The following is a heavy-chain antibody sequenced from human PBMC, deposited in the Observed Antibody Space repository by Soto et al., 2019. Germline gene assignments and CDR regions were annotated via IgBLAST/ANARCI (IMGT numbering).Heavy chain of an antibody. CDR2: ISYGGST. CDR3: AKDEWSSTSFDY. V-gene: IGHV3-30-3*01. Sequence: GGSLRLSCAASGFTFSSYAMHWVRQAPGKGLEWVAVISYGGSTYYADSVKGRFTVSRDNSKNTLYLQMNSLRAEDTAVYYCAKDEWSSTSFDYWGQGTLVTVSS. J-gene: IGHJ4*02. CDR1: GFTFSSYA. D-gene: IGHD2-2*01.